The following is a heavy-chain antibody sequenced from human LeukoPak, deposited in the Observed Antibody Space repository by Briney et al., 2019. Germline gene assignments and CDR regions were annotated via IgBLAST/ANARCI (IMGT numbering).Heavy chain of an antibody. Sequence: GGSLRLSCAASGVTVRSNYMSWVRQAPGKGLEWVSVIYSGGSTYYADSVKGRFTISRDNSKNTLYLQMNSLRAEDTAVYYCASIGGVEMATITDYWGQGTLVTVSS. D-gene: IGHD5-24*01. CDR3: ASIGGVEMATITDY. CDR1: GVTVRSNY. V-gene: IGHV3-66*01. CDR2: IYSGGST. J-gene: IGHJ4*02.